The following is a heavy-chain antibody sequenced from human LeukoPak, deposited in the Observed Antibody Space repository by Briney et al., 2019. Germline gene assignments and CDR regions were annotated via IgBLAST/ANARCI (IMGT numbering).Heavy chain of an antibody. CDR3: ARAKYYYDSSGYYFFDYFEY. CDR1: AFTFSNHA. V-gene: IGHV3-66*01. J-gene: IGHJ4*02. Sequence: PGGSLRLSCAASAFTFSNHAMSWVRQAPGKGLECVSVIYSAGSTYHADSVKDRFIISRDNSKNTLNLQMNSLRAEDTAVYYCARAKYYYDSSGYYFFDYFEYWGQGTLVTVSS. D-gene: IGHD3-22*01. CDR2: IYSAGST.